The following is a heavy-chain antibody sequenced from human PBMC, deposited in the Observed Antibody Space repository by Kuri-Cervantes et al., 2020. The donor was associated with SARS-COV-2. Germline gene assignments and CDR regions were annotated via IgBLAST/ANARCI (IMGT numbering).Heavy chain of an antibody. CDR1: PGSITTSSFY. CDR3: ARHSSDGYNPPSYYFDY. J-gene: IGHJ4*02. Sequence: SETLSLTCTVSPGSITTSSFYWGWIRQPPGEGLQWIGTIFYGGSTYYNPSLKSRVTISVDTSKNQFSLKLSSVTAADTAVYYCARHSSDGYNPPSYYFDYWGQGTLVTVSS. D-gene: IGHD5-24*01. V-gene: IGHV4-39*07. CDR2: IFYGGST.